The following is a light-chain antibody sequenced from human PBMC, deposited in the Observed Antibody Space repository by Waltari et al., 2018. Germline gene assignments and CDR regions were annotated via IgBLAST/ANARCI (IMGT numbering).Light chain of an antibody. CDR2: VNSDGSH. CDR1: SWHSNNI. V-gene: IGLV4-69*01. CDR3: QTGGHGTWV. Sequence: QLVVTQSPSASASLGASVKLTCTLSSWHSNNIIAWLQQRPEKGPRYLMKVNSDGSHIRGDEIPDRFSGSSSGAGRYLTISSLQSEDEADYYCQTGGHGTWVFGGGTKLTVL. J-gene: IGLJ3*02.